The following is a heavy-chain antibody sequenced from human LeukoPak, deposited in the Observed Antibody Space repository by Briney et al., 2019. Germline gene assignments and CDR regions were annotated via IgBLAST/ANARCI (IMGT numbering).Heavy chain of an antibody. CDR3: ARGSLGGLDY. D-gene: IGHD3-16*01. CDR2: INTDIGNP. CDR1: GYTFTSYG. V-gene: IGHV7-4-1*02. Sequence: ASVKVSCKASGYTFTSYGVHWVRQAPGQGLEWMGWINTDIGNPTYVQGFTGRFVFSLGTSVSTAYLQISSPKAEDTAVYYCARGSLGGLDYWGQGTLVTVSS. J-gene: IGHJ4*02.